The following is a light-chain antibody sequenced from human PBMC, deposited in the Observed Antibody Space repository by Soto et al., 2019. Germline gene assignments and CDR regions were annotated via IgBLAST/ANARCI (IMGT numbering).Light chain of an antibody. CDR2: GAS. CDR1: QSVSSSY. Sequence: EIVLTQSPGTLSLSPGERATLSCRASQSVSSSYLAWYQQKPGQAPRLLIYGASSRATGIPDRFSGSGSGTDFILTISRLEPEDFALYYCQQYDNSLTFGGGTKVEIK. V-gene: IGKV3-20*01. J-gene: IGKJ4*01. CDR3: QQYDNSLT.